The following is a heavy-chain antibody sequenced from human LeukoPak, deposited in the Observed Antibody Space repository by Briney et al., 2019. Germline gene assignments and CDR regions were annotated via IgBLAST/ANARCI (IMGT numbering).Heavy chain of an antibody. Sequence: ASVKVSCKASGYTFTSYGIIWVRQAPGQGLEWMGWISAYNGNTNYAQKLQGRVTMTTDTSTSTAYMELRSLRSDDTAVYYCARRVCSSTSCYVGYYYYYGMDVWGQGTTVTVSS. J-gene: IGHJ6*02. CDR2: ISAYNGNT. V-gene: IGHV1-18*01. CDR3: ARRVCSSTSCYVGYYYYYGMDV. D-gene: IGHD2-2*01. CDR1: GYTFTSYG.